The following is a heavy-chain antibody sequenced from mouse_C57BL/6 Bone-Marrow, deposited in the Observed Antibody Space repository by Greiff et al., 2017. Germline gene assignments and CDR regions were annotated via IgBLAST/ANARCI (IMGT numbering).Heavy chain of an antibody. CDR2: IDPSDSYT. V-gene: IGHV1-69*01. D-gene: IGHD2-1*01. CDR1: GYTFTSYW. J-gene: IGHJ1*03. Sequence: QVQLKQPGAELVMPGASVKLSCKASGYTFTSYWMHWVKQRPGQGLEWIGEIDPSDSYTNYNQKFKGKSTLTVDKSSSTAYMQLSSLTSEDSAIYYCARLRRWYDVWGTGTTVTVSS. CDR3: ARLRRWYDV.